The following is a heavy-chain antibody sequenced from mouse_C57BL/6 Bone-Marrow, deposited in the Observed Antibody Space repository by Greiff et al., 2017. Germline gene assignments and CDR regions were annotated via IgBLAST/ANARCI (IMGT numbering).Heavy chain of an antibody. J-gene: IGHJ1*03. Sequence: VQLQQSGPGLVQPSQSLSITCTVSGFSLTSYGVHWVRQSPGKGLEWLGVIWRGGSTDYNAAFMSRLSITKDNSKSQVFFKMNSLQADDTAIYYCAKSYYGSSYLYWYFDVWGTGTTVTVSS. V-gene: IGHV2-5*01. D-gene: IGHD1-1*01. CDR1: GFSLTSYG. CDR3: AKSYYGSSYLYWYFDV. CDR2: IWRGGST.